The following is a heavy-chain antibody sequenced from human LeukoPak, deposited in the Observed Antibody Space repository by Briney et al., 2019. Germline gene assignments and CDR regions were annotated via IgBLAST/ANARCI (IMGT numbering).Heavy chain of an antibody. CDR3: ARDPPGESYYYYYGMDV. J-gene: IGHJ6*02. CDR2: INPNSGGT. V-gene: IGHV1-2*02. CDR1: GHTFTGYY. D-gene: IGHD3-10*01. Sequence: VKVSCKASGHTFTGYYMHWVRQAPGQGLEWMGWINPNSGGTNYAQKFQGRVTMTRDTSISTAYMELSRLRSDDTAVYYCARDPPGESYYYYYGMDVWGQGTTVTVSS.